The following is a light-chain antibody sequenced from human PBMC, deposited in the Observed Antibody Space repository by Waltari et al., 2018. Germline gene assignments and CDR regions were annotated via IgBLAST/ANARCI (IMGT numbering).Light chain of an antibody. Sequence: DIQMTQSPSSLSSSVGDRVTITCRTSQSIATYLNWYQQKPGEATNLVIYTTSTLQNGVPSRFSGSGSGTAFSLTVSSLQPEDVGTYYCQQTFSTPLTFGGGTRVEIK. V-gene: IGKV1-39*01. CDR2: TTS. CDR3: QQTFSTPLT. J-gene: IGKJ4*01. CDR1: QSIATY.